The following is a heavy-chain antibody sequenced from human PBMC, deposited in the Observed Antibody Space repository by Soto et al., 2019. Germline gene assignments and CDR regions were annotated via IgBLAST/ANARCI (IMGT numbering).Heavy chain of an antibody. CDR1: VFTFSSYA. J-gene: IGHJ4*02. Sequence: GGSLRLSCAASVFTFSSYAMIWVRQAPGKGLEWVSAISGSGGSTYYADSVKGRFTISRDNSKNTLYLQMNSLRAEDTAVYYCAKAPYYYGSGSFGFQPVDYWGQGTLVTVSS. D-gene: IGHD3-10*01. CDR2: ISGSGGST. V-gene: IGHV3-23*01. CDR3: AKAPYYYGSGSFGFQPVDY.